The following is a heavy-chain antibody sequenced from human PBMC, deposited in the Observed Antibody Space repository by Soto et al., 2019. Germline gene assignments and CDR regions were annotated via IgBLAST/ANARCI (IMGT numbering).Heavy chain of an antibody. Sequence: GGSLRLSCVVSGFAFNNAWMNWVRQGPGKGLEWVGRIKSKTHPGTTDYAAPVKGRFTISRDDSKTTLYLQMNSLEIEDTAVYYCITGGYSYGYGFDYWGQGTLVTVSS. CDR2: IKSKTHPGTT. D-gene: IGHD5-18*01. CDR1: GFAFNNAW. CDR3: ITGGYSYGYGFDY. V-gene: IGHV3-15*07. J-gene: IGHJ4*02.